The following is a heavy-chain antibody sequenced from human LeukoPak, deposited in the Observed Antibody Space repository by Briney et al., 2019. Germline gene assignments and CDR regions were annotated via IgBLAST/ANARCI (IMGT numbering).Heavy chain of an antibody. J-gene: IGHJ3*02. Sequence: SETLSLTCTVSGGSISSYYWSWIRQPPGKGLEWIGYIYYSGSTNCNPSLKSRVTISVDTSKNQFSLKLSSVTAADTAVYYCAREVGNFNAFDIWGQGTMVTVSS. D-gene: IGHD1-7*01. V-gene: IGHV4-59*01. CDR1: GGSISSYY. CDR2: IYYSGST. CDR3: AREVGNFNAFDI.